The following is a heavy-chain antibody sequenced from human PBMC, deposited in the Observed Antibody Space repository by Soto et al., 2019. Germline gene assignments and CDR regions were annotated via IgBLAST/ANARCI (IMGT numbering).Heavy chain of an antibody. J-gene: IGHJ6*02. CDR3: AKRVRTSDYYYYGMDV. V-gene: IGHV3-23*01. D-gene: IGHD2-21*01. Sequence: GGSLRLSCAASGFTFSSYAMSWVRQAPGKGLEWVSAISGSGGSTYYADSVKGRFTISRDNSKNTLYLQMNSLRAEDTAVYYCAKRVRTSDYYYYGMDVWGQGTTVTVSS. CDR2: ISGSGGST. CDR1: GFTFSSYA.